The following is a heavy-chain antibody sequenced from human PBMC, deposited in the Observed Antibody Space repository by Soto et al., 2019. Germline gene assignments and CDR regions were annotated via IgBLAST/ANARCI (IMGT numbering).Heavy chain of an antibody. Sequence: SVKVSCKASGGTFSSYAISWVLQAPGQGLEWMGGIIPIFGTANYAQKFQGRVTITADESTSTAYMELSSLRSEDTAVYYCAGLSGSYSYFDYWGQGTLVTVSS. CDR3: AGLSGSYSYFDY. V-gene: IGHV1-69*13. CDR2: IIPIFGTA. J-gene: IGHJ4*02. D-gene: IGHD1-26*01. CDR1: GGTFSSYA.